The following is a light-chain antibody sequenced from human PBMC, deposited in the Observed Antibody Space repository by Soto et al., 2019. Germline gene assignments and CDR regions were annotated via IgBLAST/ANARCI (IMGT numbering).Light chain of an antibody. CDR1: SSDIGGYNY. V-gene: IGLV2-14*01. Sequence: QSVLTQPASVSVSPGQSITISCTGTSSDIGGYNYVSWYQQHPGKAPKVVIYEVSNRPLGVSNRFSASKSGNTASLIISGLQADDEADYFCSSYRSTTTFGVFGTGTKVTVL. J-gene: IGLJ1*01. CDR2: EVS. CDR3: SSYRSTTTFGV.